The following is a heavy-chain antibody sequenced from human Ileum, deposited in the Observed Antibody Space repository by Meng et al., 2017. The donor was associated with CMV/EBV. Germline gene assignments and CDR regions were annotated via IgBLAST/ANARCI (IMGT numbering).Heavy chain of an antibody. D-gene: IGHD3-22*01. CDR3: AGEACNSGYCPFDY. J-gene: IGHJ4*02. CDR1: SCSFTGSA. CDR2: GDGGNGDT. Sequence: ASSCSFTGSALHCVRQAPGHRLEFMGWGDGGNGDTQYSGKVQGRVTITRDTSASTAYMELSSLRSENMAVYYSAGEACNSGYCPFDYWGQGTLVTVSS. V-gene: IGHV1-3*02.